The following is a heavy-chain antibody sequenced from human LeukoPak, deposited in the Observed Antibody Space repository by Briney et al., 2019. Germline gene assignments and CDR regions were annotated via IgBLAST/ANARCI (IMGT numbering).Heavy chain of an antibody. CDR3: ARRGYEEFAI. CDR2: IYYDGST. Sequence: SESLSLTCTVSGGSIRSGSYYWGWIRQPPGKGLEWIGSIYYDGSTYYNPSLKSRVTISVDTSKNQFSLKLSSVTATDTAVYYCARRGYEEFAIWGQGTMVTVSS. CDR1: GGSIRSGSYY. V-gene: IGHV4-39*01. J-gene: IGHJ3*02. D-gene: IGHD5-12*01.